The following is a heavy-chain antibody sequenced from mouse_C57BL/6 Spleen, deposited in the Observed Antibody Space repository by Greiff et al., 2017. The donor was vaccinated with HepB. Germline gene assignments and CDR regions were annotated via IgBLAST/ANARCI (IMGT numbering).Heavy chain of an antibody. D-gene: IGHD6-1*01. CDR1: GYTFTDYE. J-gene: IGHJ1*03. Sequence: VKLQESGAELVRPGASVTLSCKASGYTFTDYEMHWVKQTPVHGLEWIGAIDPETGGTAYNQKFKGKAILTADKSSSTAYMELRSLTSEDSAVYYCTRVPGHSIWGYFDVWGTGTTVTVSS. CDR3: TRVPGHSIWGYFDV. V-gene: IGHV1-15*01. CDR2: IDPETGGT.